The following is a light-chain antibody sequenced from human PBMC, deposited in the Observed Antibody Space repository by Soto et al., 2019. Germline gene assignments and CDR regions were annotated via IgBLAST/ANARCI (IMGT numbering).Light chain of an antibody. Sequence: AVQMTQSPSSLSASVGDRVTITCQASQGIRNDLGWYQQKPGQAPKLLIYAASRLHSGVPSRFSGSGSGTDFTLTISSLQPEDFATYYCLQDNNDPLTFGGGTKVEIK. J-gene: IGKJ4*01. CDR1: QGIRND. V-gene: IGKV1-6*01. CDR3: LQDNNDPLT. CDR2: AAS.